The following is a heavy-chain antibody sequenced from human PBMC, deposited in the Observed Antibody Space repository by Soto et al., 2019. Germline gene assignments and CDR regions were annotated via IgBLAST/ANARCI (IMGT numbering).Heavy chain of an antibody. CDR2: IIPIFGTA. D-gene: IGHD2-15*01. CDR1: GGTFSSYA. CDR3: ASSRNYCSGGSYYSGLFDY. Sequence: GASVKVSCKASGGTFSSYAISWVRQAPGQGLEWMGGIIPIFGTANYAQKFQGRVTITADESTSTAYMELSSLRSEDTAVYYCASSRNYCSGGSYYSGLFDYWGQGTLVTVSS. J-gene: IGHJ4*02. V-gene: IGHV1-69*13.